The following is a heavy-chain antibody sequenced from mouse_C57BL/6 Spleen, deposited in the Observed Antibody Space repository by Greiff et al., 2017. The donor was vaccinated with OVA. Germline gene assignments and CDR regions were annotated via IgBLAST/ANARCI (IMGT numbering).Heavy chain of an antibody. D-gene: IGHD1-1*01. CDR1: GYAFSSSW. V-gene: IGHV1-82*01. CDR2: IYPGDGDT. Sequence: VQLQQSGPELVKPGASVKISCKASGYAFSSSWMNWVKQRPGKGLEWIGRIYPGDGDTNYNGKFKGKATLTADKSSSTAYMQLSSLTSEDSAVYFCARRTTVGDYWGQGTTLTVSS. CDR3: ARRTTVGDY. J-gene: IGHJ2*01.